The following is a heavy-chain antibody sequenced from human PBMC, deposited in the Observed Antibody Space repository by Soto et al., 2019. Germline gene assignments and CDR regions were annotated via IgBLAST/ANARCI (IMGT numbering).Heavy chain of an antibody. CDR1: GGSISSGGYY. J-gene: IGHJ4*02. CDR2: IYYSGST. CDR3: ARGVTMVRGVIHTPYFDY. D-gene: IGHD3-10*01. V-gene: IGHV4-31*03. Sequence: QVQLQESGPGLVKPSQTLSLTCTVSGGSISSGGYYWSWIRQHPGKGLEWIGYIYYSGSTYYNPSLKSRVTIAGDTSKNQFSLKLSAVTAADTAVYYCARGVTMVRGVIHTPYFDYWGQGTLVTVSS.